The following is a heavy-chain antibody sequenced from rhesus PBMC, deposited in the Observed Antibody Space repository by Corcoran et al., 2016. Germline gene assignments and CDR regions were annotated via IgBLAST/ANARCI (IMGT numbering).Heavy chain of an antibody. CDR1: GYTFTDYY. CDR2: ITPTTGGT. J-gene: IGHJ6*01. Sequence: QVQLVQSGAEVKKPGSSVKVSCKASGYTFTDYYMHLVRQAPGQGLEWMGEITPTTGGTNYAQKFQGRVTMTRDTSTSTAYMELSSLRSEDTAVYYCRRGLDSWGQGVVVTVSS. CDR3: RRGLDS. V-gene: IGHV1-138*01.